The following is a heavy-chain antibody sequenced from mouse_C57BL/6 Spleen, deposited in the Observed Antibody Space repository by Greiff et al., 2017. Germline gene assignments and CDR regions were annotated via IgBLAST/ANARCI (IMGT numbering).Heavy chain of an antibody. CDR1: GYTFTSYW. Sequence: QVQLQQSGAELVKPGASVKLSCKASGYTFTSYWMQWVKQRPGQGLEWIGEIDPSDSYTHYNQKFKGKATLTVDTYSSTAYIQLSSLTSEDSAVYYCARSWEGFAYWGQGTLVTVSA. V-gene: IGHV1-50*01. CDR2: IDPSDSYT. CDR3: ARSWEGFAY. J-gene: IGHJ3*01. D-gene: IGHD4-1*01.